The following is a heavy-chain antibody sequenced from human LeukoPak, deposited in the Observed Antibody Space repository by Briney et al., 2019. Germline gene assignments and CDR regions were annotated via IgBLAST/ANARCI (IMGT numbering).Heavy chain of an antibody. V-gene: IGHV1-18*01. CDR2: ISAYNGNT. CDR3: ARDNTRFLELRWDY. Sequence: GASVKVSCKASGYTFTSYGISWVRQAPGQGLEWMGWISAYNGNTNYAQKLQGRVTMTTDTSTSTAYMELRSLRSDDTAVYYCARDNTRFLELRWDYWGQGTLVTVSS. J-gene: IGHJ4*02. D-gene: IGHD3-3*01. CDR1: GYTFTSYG.